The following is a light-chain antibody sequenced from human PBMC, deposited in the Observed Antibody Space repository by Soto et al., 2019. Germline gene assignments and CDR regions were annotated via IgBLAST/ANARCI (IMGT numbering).Light chain of an antibody. V-gene: IGKV1-5*01. CDR1: QSVSGW. CDR2: DAS. CDR3: QQYETFSGP. Sequence: DIQMTQSPSTLSASVGDTVTVTCRASQSVSGWLAWYQQKPGEAPKLLIYDASALPRGVPSRFSGSGSGTNFPLTLASLQPDVFATYSCQQYETFSGPFGQGTKVEI. J-gene: IGKJ1*01.